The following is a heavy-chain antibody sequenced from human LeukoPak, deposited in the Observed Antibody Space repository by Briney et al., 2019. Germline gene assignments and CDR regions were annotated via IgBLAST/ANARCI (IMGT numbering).Heavy chain of an antibody. CDR3: AREEVTTVTTGVAYYYYGMDV. CDR1: GYTFTGYY. D-gene: IGHD4-17*01. Sequence: ASVKVSCKASGYTFTGYYMHWVRQAPGQGLEWMGWINPNSGGTNYAQKFQGRVTMTRDTSISTAYMELSRLRSDDTAVYYCAREEVTTVTTGVAYYYYGMDVWGQGTTVTVSS. CDR2: INPNSGGT. V-gene: IGHV1-2*02. J-gene: IGHJ6*02.